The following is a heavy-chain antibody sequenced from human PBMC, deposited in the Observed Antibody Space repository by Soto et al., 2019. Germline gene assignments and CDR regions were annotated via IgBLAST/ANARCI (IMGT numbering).Heavy chain of an antibody. CDR2: ISDSGGLT. Sequence: GGSLRLSCVASGFTFSNHAMSWVRQAPGKGLEWVSGISDSGGLTYYADSVKGRFSMSRDNSKNTLYLQMKNLRAEDTAVYFCAKRQGIGAAAKNFDFWGQGTLVTVSS. V-gene: IGHV3-23*01. CDR3: AKRQGIGAAAKNFDF. CDR1: GFTFSNHA. D-gene: IGHD6-13*01. J-gene: IGHJ4*02.